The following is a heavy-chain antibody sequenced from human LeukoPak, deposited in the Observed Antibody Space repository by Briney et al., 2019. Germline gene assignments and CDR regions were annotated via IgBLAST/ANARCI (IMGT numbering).Heavy chain of an antibody. Sequence: SETLSLTCTVSGGSISTSSYYWGWVRQPPGKGLEWIGNIFYSGSTYYNPSLKSRVTISVDTSKNQFSLKLSSVTAADTAVYYCAREATCYFDYWGQGTLVTVSS. J-gene: IGHJ4*02. CDR1: GGSISTSSYY. CDR3: AREATCYFDY. V-gene: IGHV4-39*01. CDR2: IFYSGST.